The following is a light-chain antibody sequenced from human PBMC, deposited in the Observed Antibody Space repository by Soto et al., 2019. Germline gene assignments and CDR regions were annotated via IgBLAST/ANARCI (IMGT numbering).Light chain of an antibody. CDR3: QQYNNYRT. CDR1: QSVSSS. J-gene: IGKJ1*01. CDR2: KAS. Sequence: DIQMTQSPSTLSASVGDRVTITCRASQSVSSSLAWYQQKPGKAPKLLIYKASSLESGVPSRFSGSGSETEFTLTITSVQPDDFATYYCQQYNNYRTFGQGTKVEIK. V-gene: IGKV1-5*03.